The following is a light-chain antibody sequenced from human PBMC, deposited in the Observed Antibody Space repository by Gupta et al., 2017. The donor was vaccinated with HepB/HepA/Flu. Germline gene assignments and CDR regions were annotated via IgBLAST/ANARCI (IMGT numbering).Light chain of an antibody. Sequence: DIQMTQARSSLFAFLGDRVTLSCRASQVISNSLAWFQQKPGKAPTSLIFGGSNLHTGVSSRFTASGSGTDFTLTITSLQIDDIATYYCQQYYTYPWTFGQGTRVAI. V-gene: IGKV1-16*01. CDR1: QVISNS. CDR2: GGS. CDR3: QQYYTYPWT. J-gene: IGKJ1*01.